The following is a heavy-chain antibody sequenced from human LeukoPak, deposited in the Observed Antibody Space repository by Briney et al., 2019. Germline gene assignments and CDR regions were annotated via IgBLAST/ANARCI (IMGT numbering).Heavy chain of an antibody. CDR1: GGSINGFF. J-gene: IGHJ3*02. CDR3: AREGSGSYDSFET. CDR2: VYYSGST. D-gene: IGHD3-10*01. Sequence: SETLSLTCTVSGGSINGFFWTWIRQPPGKGLEWIGYVYYSGSTSYNPSLKSRVTISVDTSKNQFSLNLSSVTAADTAVYYCAREGSGSYDSFETWGQGTMVTVSS. V-gene: IGHV4-59*01.